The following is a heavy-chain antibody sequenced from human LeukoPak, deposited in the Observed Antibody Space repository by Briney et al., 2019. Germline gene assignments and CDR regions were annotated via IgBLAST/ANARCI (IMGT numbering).Heavy chain of an antibody. J-gene: IGHJ6*02. V-gene: IGHV3-7*04. CDR3: ARGGGLDV. Sequence: PGGSLRLSCVASGFTISSSWMSWVRQAPGKGLECVANIKEDGREKYYVDSVKGRFTISRDNAKNSLYLQMSSLRAEDTAVYYCARGGGLDVWGQGATVTVSS. CDR2: IKEDGREK. CDR1: GFTISSSW.